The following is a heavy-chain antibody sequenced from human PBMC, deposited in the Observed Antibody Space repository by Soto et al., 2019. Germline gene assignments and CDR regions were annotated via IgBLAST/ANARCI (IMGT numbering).Heavy chain of an antibody. J-gene: IGHJ5*02. Sequence: ASVYVSCNASEYTFTRYAMHWVRQAPGQRLERMGWITTNNGKTKYTQKLQGRVTIHPDTSAKTAHMERSSLKSDGPYMYHYAREDCVLRFLEWHNRFDPWGKGTLVNVSS. CDR2: ITTNNGKT. V-gene: IGHV1-3*04. D-gene: IGHD3-3*01. CDR1: EYTFTRYA. CDR3: AREDCVLRFLEWHNRFDP.